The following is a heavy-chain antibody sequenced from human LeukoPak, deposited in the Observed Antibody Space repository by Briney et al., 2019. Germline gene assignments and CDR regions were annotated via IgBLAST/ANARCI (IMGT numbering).Heavy chain of an antibody. J-gene: IGHJ2*01. CDR2: ISYDGSNK. D-gene: IGHD5-18*01. V-gene: IGHV3-30*07. Sequence: GRSLRLSCAASGFTFSSYAMHWVRQAPGKGLEWVAVISYDGSNKYYADSVKGRFTISRDNSKNTLYLQMNSLRAEDTAVYYCARADRPGGYSYGDWYFDLWGRGTLVTVSS. CDR3: ARADRPGGYSYGDWYFDL. CDR1: GFTFSSYA.